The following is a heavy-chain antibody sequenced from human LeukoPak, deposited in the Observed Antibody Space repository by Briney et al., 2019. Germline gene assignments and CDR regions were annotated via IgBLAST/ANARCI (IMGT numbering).Heavy chain of an antibody. CDR3: AKDGYCSDGSCYANFFDY. D-gene: IGHD2-15*01. CDR1: GFAFNRYG. J-gene: IGHJ4*02. CDR2: ISYDGSNK. Sequence: GRSLRLSCAASGFAFNRYGMHWVRQAPGKGLEWVALISYDGSNKYYADSVKGRFTISRDNSKNTLYLQTDSLRAEDTAAYYCAKDGYCSDGSCYANFFDYWGQGTLVTVSS. V-gene: IGHV3-30*18.